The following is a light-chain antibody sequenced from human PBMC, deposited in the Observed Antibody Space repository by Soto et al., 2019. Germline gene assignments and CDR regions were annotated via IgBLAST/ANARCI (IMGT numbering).Light chain of an antibody. CDR2: DVS. Sequence: QPVLTQPASVSGSPGQSITISCTGTSSDVGGYNYVSWYQQHPGKAPKLIIYDVSNRPSGVSYRFSGSKSDNTASLTISGLQAEDEADYYCSSYTTSSTVVFGGGTKLTVL. J-gene: IGLJ2*01. V-gene: IGLV2-14*03. CDR1: SSDVGGYNY. CDR3: SSYTTSSTVV.